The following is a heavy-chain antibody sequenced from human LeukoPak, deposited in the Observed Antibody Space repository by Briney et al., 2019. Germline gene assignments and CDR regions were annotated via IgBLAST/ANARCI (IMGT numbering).Heavy chain of an antibody. Sequence: ASVKVSCKASGYTFTGCYMHWVRQAPGQGLEWMGWINPNSGGTNYAQKFQGRVTMTRDTSISTAYMELSRLRSDDTAVYYCARIITMVRGDDYWGQGTLVTVSS. V-gene: IGHV1-2*02. D-gene: IGHD3-10*01. CDR2: INPNSGGT. CDR3: ARIITMVRGDDY. CDR1: GYTFTGCY. J-gene: IGHJ4*02.